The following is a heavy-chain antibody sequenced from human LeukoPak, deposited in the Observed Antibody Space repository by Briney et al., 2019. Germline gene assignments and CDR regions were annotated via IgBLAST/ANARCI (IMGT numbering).Heavy chain of an antibody. J-gene: IGHJ1*01. D-gene: IGHD2-2*01. V-gene: IGHV3-23*01. CDR2: ISVSAGST. CDR3: ANFHCSSTSCHLSGYFQH. Sequence: GGSLRLSCAASGFTFSSYAMSWVRQAPGKGLDWVSAISVSAGSTYYADSVKGRFTISRDYSKNTRYLQMNSLRAEDTAVYYCANFHCSSTSCHLSGYFQHWGQGTLVTVSS. CDR1: GFTFSSYA.